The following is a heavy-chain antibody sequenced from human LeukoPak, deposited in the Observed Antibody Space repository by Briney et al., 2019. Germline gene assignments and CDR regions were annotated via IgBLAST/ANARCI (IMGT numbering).Heavy chain of an antibody. CDR3: ARYRNGLAVGDS. Sequence: GESLKISCKASGYSFVDYWIAWVRQMPGKGLECMGIIYPGDYGTKYSPSFQGQVTISADKSIRTAYLQWNSLKASDTAIYFCARYRNGLAVGDSWGQGTLVTVSS. CDR2: IYPGDYGT. D-gene: IGHD6-19*01. V-gene: IGHV5-51*01. CDR1: GYSFVDYW. J-gene: IGHJ5*01.